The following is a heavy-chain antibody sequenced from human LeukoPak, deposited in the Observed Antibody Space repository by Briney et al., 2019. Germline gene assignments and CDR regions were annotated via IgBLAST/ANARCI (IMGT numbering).Heavy chain of an antibody. V-gene: IGHV4-59*01. D-gene: IGHD3-9*01. CDR3: ARDQPYYDILTGYYPDWYFDL. CDR2: IYYSGST. J-gene: IGHJ2*01. Sequence: SETLSLTCTVSGGSISSYYWSWIRQPPGKGLEWIGYIYYSGSTNYNPSLKSRVTISVDTSKNQFSLKLSSVTAADTAVYYCARDQPYYDILTGYYPDWYFDLWGRSTLVTVSS. CDR1: GGSISSYY.